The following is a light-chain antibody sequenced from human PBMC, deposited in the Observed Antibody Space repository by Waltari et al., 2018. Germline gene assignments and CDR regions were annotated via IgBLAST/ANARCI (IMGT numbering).Light chain of an antibody. CDR3: QQYNSYPYT. Sequence: DIQMTKSPSTLSASVGDRVTITCRDSQITSTWLGWDQQKPGKASKLLIYKASSLESGVPSRFSGSGSGTEFTLTISSLQPDDFATYYCQQYNSYPYTFGQGTKLEIK. V-gene: IGKV1-5*03. J-gene: IGKJ2*01. CDR2: KAS. CDR1: QITSTW.